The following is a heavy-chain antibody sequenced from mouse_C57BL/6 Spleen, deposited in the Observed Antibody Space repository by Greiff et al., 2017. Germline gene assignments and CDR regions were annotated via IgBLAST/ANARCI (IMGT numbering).Heavy chain of an antibody. V-gene: IGHV1-50*01. CDR1: GYTFTSYW. D-gene: IGHD1-1*01. CDR3: ARAFITTVDPFAY. J-gene: IGHJ3*01. CDR2: IDPSGSYT. Sequence: QVQLQQSGAELVKPGASVKLSCKASGYTFTSYWMQWVKQRPGQGLEWIGVIDPSGSYTNYNQKFKGKATLTVDTSSSTAYMQLSSLTSEDSAVYVCARAFITTVDPFAYWGQGTLVTVSA.